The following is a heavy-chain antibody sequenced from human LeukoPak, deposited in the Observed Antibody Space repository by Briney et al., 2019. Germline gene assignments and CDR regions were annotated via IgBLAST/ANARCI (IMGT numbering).Heavy chain of an antibody. J-gene: IGHJ6*04. V-gene: IGHV4-59*12. CDR3: ARGPTMVRGVVRRYYYYGMDV. CDR1: GGSISSYY. Sequence: SETLSLTCTVSGGSISSYYWSWIRQPPGKGLEWIGYIYYSGSTNYNPSLKSRVTISVDTSKNQFSLKLSSVTAADTAVYYCARGPTMVRGVVRRYYYYGMDVWGKGTTVTVSS. D-gene: IGHD3-10*01. CDR2: IYYSGST.